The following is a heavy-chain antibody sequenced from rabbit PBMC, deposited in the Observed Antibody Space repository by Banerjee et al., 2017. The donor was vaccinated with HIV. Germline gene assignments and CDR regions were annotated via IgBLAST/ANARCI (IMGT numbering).Heavy chain of an antibody. D-gene: IGHD6-1*01. Sequence: QSLEESGGGLVQPGASLTLTCTASGFSFSSYWMAWVRQAPGKGLEWIGCIDTGSGSTYYATWAKGRFTISKTSSTTVTLQMTSLTAADTATYFCARGGYSYGDYGYGLWGAGTLVTVS. CDR3: ARGGYSYGDYGYGL. J-gene: IGHJ4*01. CDR1: GFSFSSYW. CDR2: IDTGSGST. V-gene: IGHV1S40*01.